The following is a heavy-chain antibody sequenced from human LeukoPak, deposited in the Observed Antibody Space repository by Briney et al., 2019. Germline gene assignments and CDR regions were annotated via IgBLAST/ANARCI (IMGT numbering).Heavy chain of an antibody. D-gene: IGHD3-3*01. V-gene: IGHV3-23*01. CDR2: ISGSGVST. CDR3: AKCKDFWSGYFPDY. CDR1: GFIFSNYA. J-gene: IGHJ4*02. Sequence: GGSLRLSCAASGFIFSNYAMSWVRQAPGKGLDWVSTISGSGVSTYYVDSVKGRFTTSRDNSKNTLYLQMNSLRAEDTAVYYCAKCKDFWSGYFPDYWGQGTLVTVSS.